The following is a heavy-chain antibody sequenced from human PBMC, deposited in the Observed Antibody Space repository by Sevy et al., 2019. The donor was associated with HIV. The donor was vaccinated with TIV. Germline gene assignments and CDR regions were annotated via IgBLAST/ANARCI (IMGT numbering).Heavy chain of an antibody. J-gene: IGHJ4*02. D-gene: IGHD3-16*01. CDR1: GFSFSSYG. V-gene: IGHV3-30*02. Sequence: GGSLRLSCAASGFSFSSYGMHWVRQAPGKGLEWMSYIQFDGSNKDYADSVKGRLTISRANSKSNLYLQMNSLRVEDTAVFYCVKEGGGEGGDHWGQGTLVTVSS. CDR3: VKEGGGEGGDH. CDR2: IQFDGSNK.